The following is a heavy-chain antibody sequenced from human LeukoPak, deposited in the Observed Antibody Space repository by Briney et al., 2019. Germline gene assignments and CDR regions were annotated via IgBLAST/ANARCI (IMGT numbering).Heavy chain of an antibody. Sequence: GGSLRLSCAASGFTFSSYGMHWVRQAPGKGLEWVAVIWYDGSNKYYADSVKGRFTISRDNSKNTLYLQMNSLRAEDTAVYYCARDDDSSPFDAFDIWGQGTMVTVS. CDR3: ARDDDSSPFDAFDI. V-gene: IGHV3-33*01. CDR2: IWYDGSNK. D-gene: IGHD3-22*01. CDR1: GFTFSSYG. J-gene: IGHJ3*02.